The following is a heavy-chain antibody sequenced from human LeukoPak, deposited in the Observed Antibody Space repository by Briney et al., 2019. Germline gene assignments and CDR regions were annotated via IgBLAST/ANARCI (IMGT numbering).Heavy chain of an antibody. V-gene: IGHV4-34*01. CDR1: GGSFSGYY. CDR2: INHSGST. CDR3: ARGHAGY. D-gene: IGHD3-10*01. J-gene: IGHJ4*02. Sequence: SETLSLTCAVYGGSFSGYYWSWIRQPPGKGLEWIGEINHSGSTNYNPSLKSRVTISVDTSKNQFSLKLSSVTAADTAVYYCARGHAGYWGQGTLVTVSS.